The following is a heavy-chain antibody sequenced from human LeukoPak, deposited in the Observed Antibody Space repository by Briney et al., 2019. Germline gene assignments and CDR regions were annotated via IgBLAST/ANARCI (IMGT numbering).Heavy chain of an antibody. CDR2: ISGSGGST. CDR1: GFTFSSYA. Sequence: PGGYLRLYCAASGFTFSSYAMSWVRQAPGEGLEWVSAISGSGGSTYYADSVKGRFTISRDNSKNTLYLQMNSLRAEDTAVYYCAKPSSGKRSRDAFDIWGQGTMVTVSS. CDR3: AKPSSGKRSRDAFDI. D-gene: IGHD6-19*01. V-gene: IGHV3-23*01. J-gene: IGHJ3*02.